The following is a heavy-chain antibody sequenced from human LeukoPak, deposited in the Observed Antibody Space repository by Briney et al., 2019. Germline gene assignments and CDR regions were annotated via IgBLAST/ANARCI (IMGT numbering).Heavy chain of an antibody. D-gene: IGHD5-24*01. CDR3: ARVSSEMATIGGDY. J-gene: IGHJ4*02. CDR2: IIPILGIA. Sequence: ASVKVSCKASGGTFSSYTISWVRQAPGQGLEWMGRIIPILGIANYAQKFQGRVTITADKSTSTAYMELSSLRSEDTAVYYCARVSSEMATIGGDYWGQGTLVTVPS. CDR1: GGTFSSYT. V-gene: IGHV1-69*02.